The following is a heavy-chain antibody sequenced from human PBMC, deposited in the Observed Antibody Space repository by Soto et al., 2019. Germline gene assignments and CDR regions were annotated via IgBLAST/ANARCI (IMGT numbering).Heavy chain of an antibody. CDR3: AKATTNGGWFNPFDS. CDR1: GFPFSSYS. D-gene: IGHD6-19*01. Sequence: LRLSCAASGFPFSSYSMNWVRQAPGKGLEWVSSISSSSSYIYYADSAKGRFTISRDNSRDTLFLQMNSLTADDTAVYYCAKATTNGGWFNPFDSWGQGALVTVSS. J-gene: IGHJ4*02. CDR2: ISSSSSYI. V-gene: IGHV3-21*04.